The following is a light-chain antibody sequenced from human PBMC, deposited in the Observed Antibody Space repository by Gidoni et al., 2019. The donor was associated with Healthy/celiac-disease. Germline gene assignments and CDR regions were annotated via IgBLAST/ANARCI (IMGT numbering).Light chain of an antibody. Sequence: EIVLTQSPATLSLSPGERATLSCRASQSVSSYLAWYQQKPGQAPRLRIYDASNRATGIPARCSGSGSGTDFTLTISSLETEEFAVYYCQKRSNWPPTFGPGTKVDIK. CDR3: QKRSNWPPT. J-gene: IGKJ3*01. CDR2: DAS. CDR1: QSVSSY. V-gene: IGKV3-11*01.